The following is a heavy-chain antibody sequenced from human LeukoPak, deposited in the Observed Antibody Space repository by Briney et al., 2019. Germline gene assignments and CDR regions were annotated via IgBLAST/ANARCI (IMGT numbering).Heavy chain of an antibody. CDR3: ATPVAGMFRRDY. CDR1: GFTFSSYT. D-gene: IGHD6-19*01. CDR2: ITSTGSYI. J-gene: IGHJ4*02. Sequence: AGGSLRLSCAASGFTFSSYTMNWVRQAPGRGLEWVSSITSTGSYIYYADSVKGRFTISRDNAKNSLYLHMNSLRAEDTAVYYCATPVAGMFRRDYWDQGTLVTVSS. V-gene: IGHV3-21*04.